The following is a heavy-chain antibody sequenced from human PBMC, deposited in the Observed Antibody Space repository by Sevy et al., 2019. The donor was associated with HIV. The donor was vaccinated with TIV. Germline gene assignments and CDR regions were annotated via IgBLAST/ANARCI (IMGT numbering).Heavy chain of an antibody. J-gene: IGHJ4*02. D-gene: IGHD2-8*01. Sequence: GGSLRLSCAVSGFNFNIYSMSWVRQAPGKGLEWISTLSFGCGKINYADSVKGRFIISRDDSKNTLYLQMNSLGAEYMAVYFCAREGCTRPHDYWGQGTLVTVSS. CDR3: AREGCTRPHDY. V-gene: IGHV3-23*01. CDR2: LSFGCGKI. CDR1: GFNFNIYS.